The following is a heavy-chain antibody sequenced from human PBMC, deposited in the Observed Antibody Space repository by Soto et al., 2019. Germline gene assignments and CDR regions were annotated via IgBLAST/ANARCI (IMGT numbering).Heavy chain of an antibody. D-gene: IGHD2-21*02. CDR2: IWYDGSNK. CDR1: GFTFSSYG. J-gene: IGHJ3*02. CDR3: ARAGYCCGDCYAFDI. V-gene: IGHV3-33*01. Sequence: QVQLVESGGGVVQPGRSLRLSCAASGFTFSSYGMHWVRQAPGKGLEWVAVIWYDGSNKYYADSVKGRFTISRDNSKNTLYLQMNSLRAEDTAVYYCARAGYCCGDCYAFDIWGQGTMVTVSS.